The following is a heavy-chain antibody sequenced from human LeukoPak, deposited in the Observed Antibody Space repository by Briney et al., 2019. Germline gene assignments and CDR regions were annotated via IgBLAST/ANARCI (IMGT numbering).Heavy chain of an antibody. V-gene: IGHV3-7*01. Sequence: GGSLRLSCAASGFTFSSYTMNWVRQAPGKGLEWVANIKQDGSEKYYVDSVKGRFTISRDNAKNSLYLQMNSLRAEDTAVYYCARGLKQQWLVDYWGQGTLVTVSS. J-gene: IGHJ4*02. CDR1: GFTFSSYT. CDR2: IKQDGSEK. D-gene: IGHD6-19*01. CDR3: ARGLKQQWLVDY.